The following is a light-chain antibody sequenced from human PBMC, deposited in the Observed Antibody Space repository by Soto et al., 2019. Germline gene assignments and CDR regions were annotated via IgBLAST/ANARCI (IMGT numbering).Light chain of an antibody. CDR2: GDS. CDR3: QLWGRSSDPDV. Sequence: SYELTQPPSVSVAPGQTARITCGGNDIGGKSVHWYQQKPGQAPVLVVYGDSDRPSGIHERFSGSKFANTATLTIIRIEAGDEAHYYGQLWGRSSDPDVVGTGTKVTV. J-gene: IGLJ1*01. V-gene: IGLV3-21*02. CDR1: DIGGKS.